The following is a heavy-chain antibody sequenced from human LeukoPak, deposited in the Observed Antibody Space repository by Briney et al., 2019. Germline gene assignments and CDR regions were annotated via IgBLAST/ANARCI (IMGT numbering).Heavy chain of an antibody. D-gene: IGHD3-9*01. V-gene: IGHV4-34*01. J-gene: IGHJ4*02. CDR3: ARRPRNDILTGTPFDY. Sequence: SETLSLTCAVYGGSFSGYYWSWIRQPPGKGLEWIGEINHSGSTNYNPSLKSRVTISVDTSKNQFSLKLRSVTAADTAVYYCARRPRNDILTGTPFDYWGQGILVTVSS. CDR2: INHSGST. CDR1: GGSFSGYY.